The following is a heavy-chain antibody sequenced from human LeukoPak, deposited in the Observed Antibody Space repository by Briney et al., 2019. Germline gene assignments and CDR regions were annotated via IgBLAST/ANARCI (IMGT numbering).Heavy chain of an antibody. J-gene: IGHJ4*02. CDR1: GFIVNNVW. D-gene: IGHD1-1*01. CDR3: TARLFDWNHRLVGEY. CDR2: IKSKTDGGTT. Sequence: GGSLRLSCAASGFIVNNVWMSWVRQAPGKGLEWVGRIKSKTDGGTTDHATPVKCRFTISRDDSNNTPYLQMNSLKTEDTAVYYCTARLFDWNHRLVGEYWGQGTLVTVSA. V-gene: IGHV3-15*01.